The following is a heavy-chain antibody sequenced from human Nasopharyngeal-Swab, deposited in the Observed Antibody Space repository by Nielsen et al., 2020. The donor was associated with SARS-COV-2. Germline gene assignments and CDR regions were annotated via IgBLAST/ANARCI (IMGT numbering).Heavy chain of an antibody. CDR3: ARRVYGSGEEFDP. CDR2: LDPSDSYT. D-gene: IGHD3-10*01. V-gene: IGHV5-10-1*01. Sequence: VRQMPGKGLEGMGRLDPSDSYTNYSPSFQGHVTISADKFISTAYLQWSSLKASDTAMYYCARRVYGSGEEFDPWGQGTLVTVSS. J-gene: IGHJ5*02.